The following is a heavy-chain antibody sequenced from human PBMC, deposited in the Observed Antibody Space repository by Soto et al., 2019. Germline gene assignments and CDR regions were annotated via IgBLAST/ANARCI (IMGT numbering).Heavy chain of an antibody. CDR3: ARGPGRLPYIDY. J-gene: IGHJ4*02. D-gene: IGHD5-18*01. V-gene: IGHV1-69*02. CDR2: IIPILGIA. CDR1: GGTFSSYT. Sequence: QVQLVQSGAEVKKPGSSVKVSCKASGGTFSSYTISWVRQAPGQGLEWMGRIIPILGIANYAQKFQGRVTITADKSTSTSYMELSSLRSEDTAVYYCARGPGRLPYIDYVGQCTLVNVSS.